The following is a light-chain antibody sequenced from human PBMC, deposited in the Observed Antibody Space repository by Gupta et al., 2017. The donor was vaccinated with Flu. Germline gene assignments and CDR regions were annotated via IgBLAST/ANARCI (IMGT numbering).Light chain of an antibody. Sequence: EIVMTQSPDTLSVSPGERATLSCRASQGISSNLAWYQHNPGLAPRLLIFGASTRAIAIADRFSGSGCETDFTLTISTRESEDFAVYYFQLYDDWPPLTFGQGTQLEIK. J-gene: IGKJ5*01. V-gene: IGKV3-15*01. CDR3: QLYDDWPPLT. CDR2: GAS. CDR1: QGISSN.